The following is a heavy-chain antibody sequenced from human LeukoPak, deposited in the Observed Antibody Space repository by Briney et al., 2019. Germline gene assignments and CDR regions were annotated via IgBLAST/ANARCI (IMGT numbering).Heavy chain of an antibody. Sequence: GGSLRLSCAASGFTFSNSAMNWVRQGPGKGLEWISYISSSGSTTYYADSVKGRFTISRDNAKSSLYLQMNSLRAEDTALYYCAVYRGKSSRDFDLWGRGTLVTVSS. J-gene: IGHJ2*01. CDR1: GFTFSNSA. CDR3: AVYRGKSSRDFDL. D-gene: IGHD2-8*01. CDR2: ISSSGSTT. V-gene: IGHV3-48*03.